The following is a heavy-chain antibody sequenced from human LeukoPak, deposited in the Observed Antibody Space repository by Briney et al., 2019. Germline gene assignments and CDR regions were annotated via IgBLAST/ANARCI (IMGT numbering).Heavy chain of an antibody. V-gene: IGHV3-23*01. CDR2: ISGSGGST. D-gene: IGHD6-13*01. J-gene: IGHJ6*04. Sequence: GSLRLSCAASGFTFSNYGIHWVRQAPGKGLEWVSAISGSGGSTYYADSVKGRFTISRDNSKNTLYLQMNSLRAEDTAVYYCASAADYYYYGMDVWGKGTTVTVSS. CDR3: ASAADYYYYGMDV. CDR1: GFTFSNYG.